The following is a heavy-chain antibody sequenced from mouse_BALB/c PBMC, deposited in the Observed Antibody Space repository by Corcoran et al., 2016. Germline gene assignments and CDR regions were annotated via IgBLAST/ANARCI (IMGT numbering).Heavy chain of an antibody. CDR1: GFNTKDYY. J-gene: IGHJ2*01. Sequence: EVQLQQSGAELVRPGALVKLSCKASGFNTKDYYMHWVKQRPEQGLEWIGWIDPENGNTIYDPKFQGKASITEDTSSNTAYLQLSSLTSEDTAVYYCARNGNFDYWGQGTTLTVSS. CDR3: ARNGNFDY. D-gene: IGHD2-1*01. V-gene: IGHV14-1*02. CDR2: IDPENGNT.